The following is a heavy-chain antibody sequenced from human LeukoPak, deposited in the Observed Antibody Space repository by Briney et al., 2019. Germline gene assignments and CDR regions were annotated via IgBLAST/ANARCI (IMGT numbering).Heavy chain of an antibody. V-gene: IGHV3-7*04. CDR3: ARGGGYPPPAAFDI. Sequence: GGSLRLSCAASGFTFSSYSMNWVRQAPGKGLEWVANIKQDGSEKNYVDSVKGRFTISRDNAQNSLHLQMNSLRAEDTAVYYCARGGGYPPPAAFDIWGQGTMVTVSS. D-gene: IGHD3-22*01. J-gene: IGHJ3*02. CDR1: GFTFSSYS. CDR2: IKQDGSEK.